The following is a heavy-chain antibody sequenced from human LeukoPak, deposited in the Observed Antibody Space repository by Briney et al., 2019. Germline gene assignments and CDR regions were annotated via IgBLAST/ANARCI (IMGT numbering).Heavy chain of an antibody. CDR1: GYTFTGYY. J-gene: IGHJ4*02. D-gene: IGHD6-13*01. CDR2: INPNSGGT. Sequence: GASVKVSCKASGYTFTGYYMHWVRQAPGQGLEWMGWINPNSGGTNYAQKFQGRVTMTRDTSISTAYMELSRLRSDDTAVCYCARDSSSLGEASDYWGQGTLVTVSS. CDR3: ARDSSSLGEASDY. V-gene: IGHV1-2*02.